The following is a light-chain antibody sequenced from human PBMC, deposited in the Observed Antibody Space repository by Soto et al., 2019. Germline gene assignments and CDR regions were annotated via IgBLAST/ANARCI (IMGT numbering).Light chain of an antibody. CDR1: SSNIGADYD. CDR2: GNS. J-gene: IGLJ3*02. CDR3: QSYDRSLSAWV. Sequence: QSVLTQPPSVSGAPGQRVTIPCTGRSSNIGADYDVHWYQQLPGTAPKLLIQGNSDRPSGVPDRFSGSKSGTSVFLAITGLQAEDEADYYCQSYDRSLSAWVFGGGTKLTVL. V-gene: IGLV1-40*01.